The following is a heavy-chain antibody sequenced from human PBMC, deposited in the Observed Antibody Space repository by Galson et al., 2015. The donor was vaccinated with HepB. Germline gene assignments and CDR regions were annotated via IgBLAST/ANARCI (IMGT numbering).Heavy chain of an antibody. D-gene: IGHD6-19*01. J-gene: IGHJ4*02. V-gene: IGHV3-23*01. CDR1: GFTFSYYA. CDR2: ITPSGDNP. CDR3: AKVFPEKTDGWYRQALYYFDA. Sequence: SLRLSCAASGFTFSYYAMAWVRQAPGKGLEWISRITPSGDNPYSAASMKGRFFLSRDNSQNTLFLQMNSLRADDTAIYFCAKVFPEKTDGWYRQALYYFDAWGQGTRVTVSS.